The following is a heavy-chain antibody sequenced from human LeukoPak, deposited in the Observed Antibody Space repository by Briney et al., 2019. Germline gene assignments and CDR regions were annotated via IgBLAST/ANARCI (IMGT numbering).Heavy chain of an antibody. D-gene: IGHD6-13*01. J-gene: IGHJ4*02. Sequence: GGSLRLSXAASGFTFSSYAMSWVRQAPGKGLEWVSAISGNSGTTYYADSVKGRFTISRDNSKNTLYLQMNSLRAEDTAVYYCAKEGYSSTWNADFDFGGQGTLVTVSS. CDR1: GFTFSSYA. CDR3: AKEGYSSTWNADFDF. CDR2: ISGNSGTT. V-gene: IGHV3-23*01.